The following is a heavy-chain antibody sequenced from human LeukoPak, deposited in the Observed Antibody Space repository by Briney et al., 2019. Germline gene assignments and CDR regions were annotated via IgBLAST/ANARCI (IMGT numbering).Heavy chain of an antibody. D-gene: IGHD3-22*01. CDR3: AKYAAAGAYDRHSEIDS. V-gene: IGHV3-23*01. CDR1: GFTFSSYG. Sequence: GGSLRLSCAASGFTFSSYGMNWVRQAPGKGLEWVSGISGNGDSTYYADSVKGRFTISRDNSKNTLFLEMNSLRPEDTAVYYCAKYAAAGAYDRHSEIDSWGQGTLVTVSS. CDR2: ISGNGDST. J-gene: IGHJ4*02.